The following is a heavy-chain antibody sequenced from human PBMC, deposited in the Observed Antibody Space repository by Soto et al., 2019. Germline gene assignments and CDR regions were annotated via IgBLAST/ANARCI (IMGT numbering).Heavy chain of an antibody. V-gene: IGHV3-11*06. D-gene: IGHD4-17*01. Sequence: QVQLVVSGGDLVKPGGSLRLSCAASGFNFRDYYMSWFRQAPGKGLEWVSYVSGSDTYTNYADSVKGRFTVFRDNTKNSGYLQMDSLRDEDTAVYYCARKTTVTKPDDCWGQGTLVTVSS. CDR2: VSGSDTYT. CDR1: GFNFRDYY. CDR3: ARKTTVTKPDDC. J-gene: IGHJ4*02.